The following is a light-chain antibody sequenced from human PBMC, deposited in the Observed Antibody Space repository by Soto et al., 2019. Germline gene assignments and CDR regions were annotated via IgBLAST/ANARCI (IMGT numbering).Light chain of an antibody. V-gene: IGKV3-20*01. Sequence: SPGTLSLSPGGRATLSCRASQSVSSSYLAWYQQKPGQAPRLLIYGASSRATGTPDRFSGSGSGTDFTLTISRLEPEDFAVYYCQQYGSSPPITFGQGTRLEIK. CDR2: GAS. CDR3: QQYGSSPPIT. J-gene: IGKJ5*01. CDR1: QSVSSSY.